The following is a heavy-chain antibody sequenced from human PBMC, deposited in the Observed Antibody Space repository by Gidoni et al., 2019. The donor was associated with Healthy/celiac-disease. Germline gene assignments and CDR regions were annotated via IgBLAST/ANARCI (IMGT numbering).Heavy chain of an antibody. Sequence: QVQLVQSGAEVKKPGASVKVSCKASGYTFTSYYMHWVRQAPGQGLEWMGMINPSGGSTRDAKKFQGRVTMTRDTSTSTVYMERSSLRSEDTAVYYCARGVGFLLPGDAFDIWGQGTMVTVSS. CDR3: ARGVGFLLPGDAFDI. D-gene: IGHD1-26*01. CDR2: INPSGGST. CDR1: GYTFTSYY. V-gene: IGHV1-46*01. J-gene: IGHJ3*02.